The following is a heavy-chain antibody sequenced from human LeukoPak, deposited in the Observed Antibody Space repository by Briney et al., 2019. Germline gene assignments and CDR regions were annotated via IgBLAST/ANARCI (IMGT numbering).Heavy chain of an antibody. CDR3: AREAKLLPRDAFDI. V-gene: IGHV1-69*06. D-gene: IGHD3-10*01. CDR1: GGTFSSYA. Sequence: ASVKVSCKASGGTFSSYAISWVRQAPGQGLEWMGGIIPIFGTANYAQKFQGRVTITADKSTSTAYMELSSLRSEDTAVYYCAREAKLLPRDAFDIWAKGQWSPSLQ. CDR2: IIPIFGTA. J-gene: IGHJ3*02.